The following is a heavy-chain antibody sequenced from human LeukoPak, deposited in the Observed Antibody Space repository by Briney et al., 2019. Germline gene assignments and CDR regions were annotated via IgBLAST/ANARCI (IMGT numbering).Heavy chain of an antibody. V-gene: IGHV4-39*01. CDR1: GGSIRSSSYY. J-gene: IGHJ4*02. CDR2: IYYSGST. D-gene: IGHD2-15*01. Sequence: PSETLSPTCTVSGGSIRSSSYYWGWIRQPPGNGLEWIGSIYYSGSTYYNPSLKSRVTISVDTSKNQFSLKLSSVTAADTAVYYCARLYCSGGSCYAIDYWGQGTLVTVSS. CDR3: ARLYCSGGSCYAIDY.